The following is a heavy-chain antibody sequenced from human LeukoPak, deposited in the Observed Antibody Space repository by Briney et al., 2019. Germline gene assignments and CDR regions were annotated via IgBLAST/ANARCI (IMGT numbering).Heavy chain of an antibody. D-gene: IGHD6-6*01. CDR1: GFTFSTSW. Sequence: GGSLRLSCAASGFTFSTSWMSWVRQAPGKGLEWVANIKEDGSEKYYVDSVKGRFIISKDNAKNSVYLQMNSLRVEDTAVYYCARVIAARPGDYFDYWGQGSLVTVSS. J-gene: IGHJ4*02. V-gene: IGHV3-7*01. CDR2: IKEDGSEK. CDR3: ARVIAARPGDYFDY.